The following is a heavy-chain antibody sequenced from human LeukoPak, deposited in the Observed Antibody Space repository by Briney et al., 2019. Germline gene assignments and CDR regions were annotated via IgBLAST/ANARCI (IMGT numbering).Heavy chain of an antibody. J-gene: IGHJ4*02. CDR2: ISSDGNSI. Sequence: GGSLRLSCAASAFTFSFYEMSWVRQAPEMGLEWVAYISSDGNSIHYADSVKGRFTISRDNAKESLFLHINSLRAEDTAIYYCARDAEMGELDEYYFDYWGQGTLVTVSS. CDR3: ARDAEMGELDEYYFDY. D-gene: IGHD3-16*01. CDR1: AFTFSFYE. V-gene: IGHV3-48*03.